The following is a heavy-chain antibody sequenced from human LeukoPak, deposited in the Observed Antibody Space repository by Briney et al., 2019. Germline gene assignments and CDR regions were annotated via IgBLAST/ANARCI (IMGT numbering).Heavy chain of an antibody. CDR1: GDSISSYY. CDR3: ARESLLWFGELLWAFDY. CDR2: FYTSGST. J-gene: IGHJ4*02. D-gene: IGHD3-10*01. Sequence: SETLSLTCTVSGDSISSYYWSWIRQPAGKGLEWIGRFYTSGSTNYNPSLKSRVTMSVDTSKNQFSLKLSSVTAADTAVYYCARESLLWFGELLWAFDYWGQGTLVTVSS. V-gene: IGHV4-4*07.